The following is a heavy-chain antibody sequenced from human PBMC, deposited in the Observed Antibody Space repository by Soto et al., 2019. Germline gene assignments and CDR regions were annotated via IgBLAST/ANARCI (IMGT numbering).Heavy chain of an antibody. CDR3: ARDFSVVVVAPGY. Sequence: EASVKVSCKASGYTFNKYPMHWVRQAPGQGLEWMGWINAANGDTGYSQKFQDRVTLTRDTSASTAYMELTSLRSEDTAVYYCARDFSVVVVAPGYWGQGTLVTVS. V-gene: IGHV1-3*01. D-gene: IGHD3-22*01. J-gene: IGHJ4*02. CDR1: GYTFNKYP. CDR2: INAANGDT.